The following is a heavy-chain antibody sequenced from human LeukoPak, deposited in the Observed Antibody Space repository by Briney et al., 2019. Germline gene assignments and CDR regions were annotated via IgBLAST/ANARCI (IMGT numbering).Heavy chain of an antibody. CDR1: GFTFSSYG. D-gene: IGHD3-3*01. Sequence: PGGSLRLSCAASGFTFSSYGMHWVRQAPGKGLEWVAFIRYDGSNKYYADSVKGRFTISRDNSKNTLYLQMNSLRAEDTAVYYCAKDPHFGVVIIPHFDYWGQGTLVTVSS. V-gene: IGHV3-30*02. J-gene: IGHJ4*02. CDR2: IRYDGSNK. CDR3: AKDPHFGVVIIPHFDY.